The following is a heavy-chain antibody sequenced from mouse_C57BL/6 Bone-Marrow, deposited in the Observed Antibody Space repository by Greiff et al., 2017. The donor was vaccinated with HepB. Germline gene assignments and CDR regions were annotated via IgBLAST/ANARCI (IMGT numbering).Heavy chain of an antibody. J-gene: IGHJ2*01. CDR3: ARRGVVAPYFDY. V-gene: IGHV5-6*01. D-gene: IGHD1-1*01. Sequence: EVQLVESGGDLVKPGGSLKLSCAASGFTFSSYGMSWVRQTPDKRLEWVATLSSGGSYTYYPDSVKGRFTISRDNAKNTLYLQMSSLKSEDTAMYYCARRGVVAPYFDYWGQGTTLTVSS. CDR1: GFTFSSYG. CDR2: LSSGGSYT.